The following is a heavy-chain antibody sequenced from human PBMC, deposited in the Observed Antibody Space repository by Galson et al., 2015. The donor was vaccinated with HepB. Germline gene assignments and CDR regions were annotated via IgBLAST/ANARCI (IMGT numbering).Heavy chain of an antibody. D-gene: IGHD3-10*01. CDR1: GGTLSSYS. CDR2: IIPILGIA. Sequence: SVKVSCKASGGTLSSYSISWVRQAPGQGLEWVGSIIPILGIANYAQKFQGRVTITADKSTSTAYMELSSLRSEDTAVYYCARVGWAGSYPDWGQGALVTVSS. J-gene: IGHJ4*02. V-gene: IGHV1-69*02. CDR3: ARVGWAGSYPD.